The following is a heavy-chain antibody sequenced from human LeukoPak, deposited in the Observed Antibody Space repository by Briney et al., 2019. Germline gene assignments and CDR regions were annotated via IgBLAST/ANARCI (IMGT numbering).Heavy chain of an antibody. V-gene: IGHV3-11*01. Sequence: PGGSLRLSCAASGFTFSDYYMSWIRQAPGKGLEWVSYISSSGSTIYYADSVKGRFTISRDNAKNSLYLQMNSLRAEDTAVYYCARVGHSWIVVEYYFDYWGQGTLVTVSS. J-gene: IGHJ4*02. CDR1: GFTFSDYY. CDR2: ISSSGSTI. D-gene: IGHD3-22*01. CDR3: ARVGHSWIVVEYYFDY.